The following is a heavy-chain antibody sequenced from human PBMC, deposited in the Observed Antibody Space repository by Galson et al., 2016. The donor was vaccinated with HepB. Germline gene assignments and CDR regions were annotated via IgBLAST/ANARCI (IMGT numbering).Heavy chain of an antibody. CDR1: GDSISSGGYF. V-gene: IGHV4-31*11. Sequence: TLSLTCAVYGDSISSGGYFWTWLRQLPGKGPEWLGYIHNGGNSYYNPSLKSRLSISLDTSKNLISLRLTSVTAADTAVYFCARGIRGYGGPEGLFDYWGQGTLVTVSS. J-gene: IGHJ4*02. CDR3: ARGIRGYGGPEGLFDY. CDR2: IHNGGNS. D-gene: IGHD5-12*01.